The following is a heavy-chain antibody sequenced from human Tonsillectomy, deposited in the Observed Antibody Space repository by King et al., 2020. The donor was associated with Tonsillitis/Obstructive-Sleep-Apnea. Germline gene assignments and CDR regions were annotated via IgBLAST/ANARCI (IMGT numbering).Heavy chain of an antibody. D-gene: IGHD1-7*01. CDR3: ARDRITGTIGYFDY. J-gene: IGHJ4*02. CDR2: INAGNGNT. Sequence: VQLVQSGAEVKKPGASVKVSCKASGYTFTSYAMHWVRQAPGQRLEGMGWINAGNGNTKYSQKFQGRVTITRDTSASTAYMELSSLRSEDTAVYYCARDRITGTIGYFDYWGQGTLVTVSS. CDR1: GYTFTSYA. V-gene: IGHV1-3*01.